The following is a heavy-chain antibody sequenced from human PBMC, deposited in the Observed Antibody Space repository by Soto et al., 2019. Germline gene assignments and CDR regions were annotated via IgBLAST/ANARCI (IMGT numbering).Heavy chain of an antibody. CDR2: MFSGGNT. V-gene: IGHV3-66*01. CDR3: ARGDFDS. J-gene: IGHJ4*02. CDR1: GLTVGSNY. Sequence: EVQVVESGGGLVQPGXSLRLSCAASGLTVGSNYMSWVRQAPGKGLEWVSIMFSGGNTYYTDSVKGRFTISRDNSKNTVDLQMNSLRAEDTAVYYCARGDFDSWGQGTLVTVSS.